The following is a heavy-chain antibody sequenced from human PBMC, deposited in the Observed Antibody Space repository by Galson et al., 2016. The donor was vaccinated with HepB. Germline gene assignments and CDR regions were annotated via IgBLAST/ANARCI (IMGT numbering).Heavy chain of an antibody. J-gene: IGHJ4*02. CDR1: GGSISTNNHY. Sequence: CTVSGGSISTNNHYWVWVRQPPGKGLEWVGTIFYTGTTYYSPSLKRRVSVSVDTSRNQFSLKLTSVTAADTAVYFCARLMAIGAFDYWGQGILVTVSS. CDR3: ARLMAIGAFDY. V-gene: IGHV4-39*01. CDR2: IFYTGTT. D-gene: IGHD5-24*01.